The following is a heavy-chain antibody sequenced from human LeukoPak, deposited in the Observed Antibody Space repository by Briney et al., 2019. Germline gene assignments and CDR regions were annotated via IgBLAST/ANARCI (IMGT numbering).Heavy chain of an antibody. Sequence: SETLSLTCAVYGGSFSGYYWSWIRQPPGKGLEWIGEINHSGSINYNPSLKSRVTISVDTSKNQFSLKLSSVTAADTAVYYCARAHMITSYYYYYYMDVWGKGTTVTVSS. J-gene: IGHJ6*03. V-gene: IGHV4-34*01. CDR3: ARAHMITSYYYYYYMDV. CDR1: GGSFSGYY. CDR2: INHSGSI. D-gene: IGHD3-16*01.